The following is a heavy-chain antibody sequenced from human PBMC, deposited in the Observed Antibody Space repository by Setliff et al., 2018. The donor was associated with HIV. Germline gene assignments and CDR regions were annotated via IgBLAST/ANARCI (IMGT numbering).Heavy chain of an antibody. CDR3: ARPSAGGGYNYWYFDL. V-gene: IGHV4-4*07. CDR2: IYTSGNT. Sequence: PSETLSLTCTVSGVSISNYYWSWIRQPAGKGLEWIGRIYTSGNTNYNPSLKSRVTMSVDASKKQFSLKLSSVTAADTAVYYCARPSAGGGYNYWYFDLWGRGTLVTVSS. D-gene: IGHD5-12*01. J-gene: IGHJ2*01. CDR1: GVSISNYY.